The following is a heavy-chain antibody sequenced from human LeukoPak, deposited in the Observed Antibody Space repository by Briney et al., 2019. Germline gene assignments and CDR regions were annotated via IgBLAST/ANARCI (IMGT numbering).Heavy chain of an antibody. Sequence: GASVKVSCKASGYTFTSYDINWVRQATGQGLEWMGWMNPNSGNTGYAQKFQGRVTMTRNTSISTAYMELSSLRSEDTAVYYCARFGAYCSSTSCYDYYYGMDVWGQGTTVTVSS. J-gene: IGHJ6*02. CDR2: MNPNSGNT. CDR3: ARFGAYCSSTSCYDYYYGMDV. V-gene: IGHV1-8*01. D-gene: IGHD2-2*01. CDR1: GYTFTSYD.